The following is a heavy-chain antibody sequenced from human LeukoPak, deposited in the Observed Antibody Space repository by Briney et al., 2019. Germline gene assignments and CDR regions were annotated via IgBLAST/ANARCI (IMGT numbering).Heavy chain of an antibody. CDR1: GGSISSYY. CDR2: IYCSGST. D-gene: IGHD3-10*01. V-gene: IGHV4-59*08. CDR3: ARHAGIWFGPNWFDP. J-gene: IGHJ5*02. Sequence: PSETLSLTCTVSGGSISSYYWSWIRQPPGKGLEWIGYIYCSGSTNYNPSLKSRVTISVDTSKNQFSLKLSSVTAADTAVYYCARHAGIWFGPNWFDPWGQGTLVTVSS.